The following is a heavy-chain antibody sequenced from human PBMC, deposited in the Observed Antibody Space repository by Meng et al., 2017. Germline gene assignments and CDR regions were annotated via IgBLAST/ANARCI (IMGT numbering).Heavy chain of an antibody. CDR1: GFTFSCYL. D-gene: IGHD2-2*01. Sequence: SLKISCAAAGFTFSCYLMSWVRPAPGKGLEWVANIKQDGSEKYDVESVKGRFTISRDNAKNSLYLQMNSLRAEDTAVYYCARDEGYCSSTSCYRYYYYGMDVWGQGTTVTVSS. CDR2: IKQDGSEK. J-gene: IGHJ6*02. V-gene: IGHV3-7*01. CDR3: ARDEGYCSSTSCYRYYYYGMDV.